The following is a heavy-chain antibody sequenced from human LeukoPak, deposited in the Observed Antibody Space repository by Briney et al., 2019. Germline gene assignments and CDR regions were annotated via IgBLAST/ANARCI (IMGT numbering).Heavy chain of an antibody. J-gene: IGHJ4*02. CDR1: GFTFSSYG. Sequence: GGSLRLSCAASGFTFSSYGMHWVRQAPGKGLEWVAVISYDGSNKYYADSAKGRFTISRDNSKNTLYLQMNSLRAEDTAVYYCAKDISEWDTAMVMEYWGQGTLVTVSS. CDR2: ISYDGSNK. D-gene: IGHD5-18*01. V-gene: IGHV3-30*18. CDR3: AKDISEWDTAMVMEY.